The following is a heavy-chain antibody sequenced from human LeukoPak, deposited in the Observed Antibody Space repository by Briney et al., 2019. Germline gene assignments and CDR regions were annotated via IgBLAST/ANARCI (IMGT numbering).Heavy chain of an antibody. CDR3: AKDRELAAAGTSWPFDP. V-gene: IGHV3-23*01. Sequence: GGSLRLSCAASGFTFSNYAMNWVRQAPGKGLEWVSAISGSGGSTYYADSVKGRFTISRDNSKNTLYLQMNSLRAEDTAVYYCAKDRELAAAGTSWPFDPWGQGTLVTVSS. D-gene: IGHD6-13*01. J-gene: IGHJ5*02. CDR2: ISGSGGST. CDR1: GFTFSNYA.